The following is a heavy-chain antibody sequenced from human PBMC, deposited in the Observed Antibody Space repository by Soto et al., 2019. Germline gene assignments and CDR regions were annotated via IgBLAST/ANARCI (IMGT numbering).Heavy chain of an antibody. CDR2: ISAYNGNT. D-gene: IGHD5-18*01. CDR1: GYTFTSYG. Sequence: QVQLVQSGAEVKKPGASVKVSCKASGYTFTSYGISWVRQAPGQGLEYMGWISAYNGNTNYAQNLQGRVTMTTDTTPSTAYLQRTSLGADDTAVYYCARGGRNTAEAYWGQGTLVTVSS. J-gene: IGHJ4*02. V-gene: IGHV1-18*01. CDR3: ARGGRNTAEAY.